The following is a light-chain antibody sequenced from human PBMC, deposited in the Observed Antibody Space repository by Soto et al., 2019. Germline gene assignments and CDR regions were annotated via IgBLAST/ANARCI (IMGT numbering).Light chain of an antibody. CDR1: QSVRSY. CDR3: QQRISWPLA. V-gene: IGKV3-11*01. CDR2: DTS. J-gene: IGKJ4*01. Sequence: EIVLTQSPATLSLSPGERATLSCRASQSVRSYLAWYQQKPGQAPRLLIYDTSNRATGIPARFIGSGSGTDFTLTISSLEPEDFAVYYCQQRISWPLAFGGGTRVEIK.